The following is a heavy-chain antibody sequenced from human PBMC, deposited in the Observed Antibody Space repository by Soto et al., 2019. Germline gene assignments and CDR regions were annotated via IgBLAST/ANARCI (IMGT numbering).Heavy chain of an antibody. V-gene: IGHV4-59*12. CDR1: GGSISSYY. Sequence: QVQLQESGPGLVKPSETLSLTCTVSGGSISSYYWSWIRQPPGKGLEWIGYIYYSGSTNYNPSLKSRVTITVDTSKNQSSLKLSSVTAEDTAVYYCARRYGVAFNTWGQGTMVTVSS. J-gene: IGHJ3*02. D-gene: IGHD3-10*01. CDR3: ARRYGVAFNT. CDR2: IYYSGST.